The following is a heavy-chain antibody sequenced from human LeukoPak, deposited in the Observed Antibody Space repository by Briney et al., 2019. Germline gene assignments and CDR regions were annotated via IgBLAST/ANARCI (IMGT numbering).Heavy chain of an antibody. J-gene: IGHJ4*02. CDR3: ARGGEGATTGSFDY. V-gene: IGHV1-69*13. CDR2: IIPIFSTA. CDR1: GGTFSSYA. Sequence: SVKVSCKASGGTFSSYAISWVRQAPGQGLEWMGGIIPIFSTANYAQKFQGRVTITADESTSTAYMELSSLRSEDTAVYHCARGGEGATTGSFDYWGQGTLVTVSS. D-gene: IGHD1-26*01.